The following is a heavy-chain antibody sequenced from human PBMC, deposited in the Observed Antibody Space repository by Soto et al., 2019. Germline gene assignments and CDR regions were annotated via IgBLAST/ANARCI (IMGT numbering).Heavy chain of an antibody. J-gene: IGHJ6*02. CDR3: ARGGYYDNVWGKLSHYGLAV. Sequence: QVQLVQSASEVMKPGASVKVSCKASGYTFIRYGITWVRQAPGQRLEWMGWISPYNDQTIYAQKLQGRVTRTPDTSTRTVNMQLRSLKSYDTAVYYCARGGYYDNVWGKLSHYGLAVWGQGTSVTVSS. CDR2: ISPYNDQT. CDR1: GYTFIRYG. V-gene: IGHV1-18*01. D-gene: IGHD3-16*01.